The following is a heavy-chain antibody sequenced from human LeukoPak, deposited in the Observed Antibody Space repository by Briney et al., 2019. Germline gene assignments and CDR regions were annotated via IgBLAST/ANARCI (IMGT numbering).Heavy chain of an antibody. Sequence: GGSFTLSCSASGFNFSDHWMSWLRHAPGKGLAWVANIKADGSEKLYVDSVKGRFTISRDNAKKSVYLQMNSLRAEDTAVYYCARDPASPVPFDSWGQGTLVTVSS. CDR1: GFNFSDHW. CDR3: ARDPASPVPFDS. CDR2: IKADGSEK. V-gene: IGHV3-7*05. J-gene: IGHJ4*02.